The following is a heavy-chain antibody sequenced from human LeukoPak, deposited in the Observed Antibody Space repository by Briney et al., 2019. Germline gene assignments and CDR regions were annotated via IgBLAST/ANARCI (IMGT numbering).Heavy chain of an antibody. D-gene: IGHD6-19*01. CDR1: GGSISSYY. V-gene: IGHV4-59*01. CDR3: ARGRESSAWSVFDY. CDR2: ILYSGST. J-gene: IGHJ4*02. Sequence: PSETLSLTCTVSGGSISSYYWSWIRQPPGKGLEWIGYILYSGSTNYNPSLKSRVTISADTSKNQFSLKLSSVTAADTAVFYCARGRESSAWSVFDYWGQGSLVTVSS.